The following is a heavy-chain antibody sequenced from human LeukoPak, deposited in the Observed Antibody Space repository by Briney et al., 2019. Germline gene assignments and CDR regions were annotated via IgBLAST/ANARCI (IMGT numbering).Heavy chain of an antibody. CDR2: MNSDGSST. CDR1: GFPFSSYW. Sequence: GGSLRLSCAASGFPFSSYWMHWVRQAPGKGLVWVSRMNSDGSSTRYADSVKGRFSISRDNAKNSLYLQMNSLRAEDTAVYYCARETEDAFDIWGQGTMVTVSS. CDR3: ARETEDAFDI. J-gene: IGHJ3*02. V-gene: IGHV3-74*01.